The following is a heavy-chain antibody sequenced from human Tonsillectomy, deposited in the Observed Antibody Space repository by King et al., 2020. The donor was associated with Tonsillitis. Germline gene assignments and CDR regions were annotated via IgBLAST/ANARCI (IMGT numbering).Heavy chain of an antibody. Sequence: QLQESGPGLVKPSETLSPTCTVSGGSISSYYWSWIRQPPGKGLEWIGYIYYSGSTNYNPSLKSRVTISVDTSKNQFSLKLSSVTAADTAVYYCARLTGDGSLSYDYWGQGTLVTVSS. CDR2: IYYSGST. V-gene: IGHV4-59*01. J-gene: IGHJ4*02. D-gene: IGHD7-27*01. CDR1: GGSISSYY. CDR3: ARLTGDGSLSYDY.